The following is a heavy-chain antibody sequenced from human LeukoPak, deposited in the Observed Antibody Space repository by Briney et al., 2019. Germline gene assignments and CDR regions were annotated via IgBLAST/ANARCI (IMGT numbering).Heavy chain of an antibody. CDR3: ARRSSSSSRRGWFDP. Sequence: ASVKVSCKASGYTFTGYYMHWVRQAPGQGLEWMGWINPNSGGTNYAQNFQGRVTMTRDTSISTAYMELSRLRSDDTAVYYCARRSSSSSRRGWFDPWGQGTLVTVSS. D-gene: IGHD6-6*01. J-gene: IGHJ5*02. V-gene: IGHV1-2*02. CDR2: INPNSGGT. CDR1: GYTFTGYY.